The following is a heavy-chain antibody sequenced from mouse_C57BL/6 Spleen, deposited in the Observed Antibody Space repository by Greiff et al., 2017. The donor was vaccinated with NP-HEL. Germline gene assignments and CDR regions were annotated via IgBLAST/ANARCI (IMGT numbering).Heavy chain of an antibody. CDR2: IWSDGST. D-gene: IGHD1-1*01. J-gene: IGHJ4*01. CDR3: ARHLGYYGSSYGAMDY. Sequence: VQLVESGPGLVAPSQSLSITCTVSGFSLTSYGVHWVRQPPGKGLEWLVVIWSDGSTTYNSALKSRLSISKDNSKSQVFLKMNSLQTDDTAMYYCARHLGYYGSSYGAMDYWGQGTSVTVSS. V-gene: IGHV2-6-1*01. CDR1: GFSLTSYG.